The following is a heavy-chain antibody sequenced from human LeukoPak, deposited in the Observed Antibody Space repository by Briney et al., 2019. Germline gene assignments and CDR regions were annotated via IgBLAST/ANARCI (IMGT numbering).Heavy chain of an antibody. CDR2: INPNSGGT. J-gene: IGHJ4*02. D-gene: IGHD2-2*02. CDR3: AREIGYCSSTSCYTPSY. CDR1: GYTFTGYY. Sequence: ASVKVSCKASGYTFTGYYMHWVRQAPGQGLEWMGWINPNSGGTNYAQKFQGRVTMTRDTSISTAYMELSRLRSDDTAVYYCAREIGYCSSTSCYTPSYWGQGTLVTVSS. V-gene: IGHV1-2*02.